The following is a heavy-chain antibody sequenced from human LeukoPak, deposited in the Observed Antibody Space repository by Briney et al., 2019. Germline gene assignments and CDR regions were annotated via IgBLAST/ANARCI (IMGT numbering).Heavy chain of an antibody. J-gene: IGHJ5*02. CDR1: GGSISSYY. D-gene: IGHD4-17*01. V-gene: IGHV4-59*01. CDR2: IYYSGST. CDR3: ARGLCYGDYGRFDH. Sequence: SETLSLTCTVSGGSISSYYWSWIRQPPGRGLEWIGYIYYSGSTNYNPSLKSRVTISVDTSKNQFSLKLSSVTAADTALYYCARGLCYGDYGRFDHWGQGTLVTVSS.